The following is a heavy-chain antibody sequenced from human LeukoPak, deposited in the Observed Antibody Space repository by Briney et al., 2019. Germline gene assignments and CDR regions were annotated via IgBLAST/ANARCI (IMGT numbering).Heavy chain of an antibody. CDR3: AKVSESNYDILTGYYTPYYFDY. D-gene: IGHD3-9*01. CDR2: IYSGGTT. V-gene: IGHV3-53*01. J-gene: IGHJ4*02. CDR1: GFTVSGNY. Sequence: GGSLRLSCAVSGFTVSGNYMSWVRQAPGKGLEWVSLIYSGGTTYYADSVKGRFTISRDNSKNTLYLQMNSLRADDTAVYYCAKVSESNYDILTGYYTPYYFDYWGQGTLVTVSS.